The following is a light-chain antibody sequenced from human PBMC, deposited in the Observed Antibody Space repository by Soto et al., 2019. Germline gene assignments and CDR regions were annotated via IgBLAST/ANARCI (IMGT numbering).Light chain of an antibody. CDR2: GAS. V-gene: IGKV3-15*01. CDR1: QSVSSN. J-gene: IGKJ1*01. Sequence: EIVLTQSPATLSVSPGERATLSCRASQSVSSNLAWYQQIPGQSPRLLIYGASTRATGIPARFSGSGSGTEFTLTIDSLQSEDFAVYYYQQNNNWWTFGQGTKVDIK. CDR3: QQNNNWWT.